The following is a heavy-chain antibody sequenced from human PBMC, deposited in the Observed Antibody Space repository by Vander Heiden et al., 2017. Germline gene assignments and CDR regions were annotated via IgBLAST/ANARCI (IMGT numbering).Heavy chain of an antibody. V-gene: IGHV4-39*01. J-gene: IGHJ1*01. CDR1: GGSISSNRYQ. Sequence: QLQLQESGPGLVKPSETLSLPCTVSGGSISSNRYQWAWSRQPPGKGLEWIGTISYSGTTYYSPSLKSRVTISVDTSKNQVSLRLTSVTAADTAVYYCAGQDIVVVPLIVSYAEHWGQGTLVTVSS. CDR2: ISYSGTT. D-gene: IGHD2-2*01. CDR3: AGQDIVVVPLIVSYAEH.